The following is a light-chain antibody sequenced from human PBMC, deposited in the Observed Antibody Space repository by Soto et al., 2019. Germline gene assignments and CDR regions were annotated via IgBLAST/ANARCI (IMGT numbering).Light chain of an antibody. J-gene: IGLJ2*01. CDR2: SNN. CDR3: AAWDDSLNEVV. CDR1: SSNIGSNT. V-gene: IGLV1-44*01. Sequence: QSLLTQPPSASGSPGQRVTISCSGSSSNIGSNTVNWYQQLPGTAPKLLIYSNNQRPSGVPDRFSGSKSGTSASLAISGLQSEDEADYYCAAWDDSLNEVVFGGGTKVTVL.